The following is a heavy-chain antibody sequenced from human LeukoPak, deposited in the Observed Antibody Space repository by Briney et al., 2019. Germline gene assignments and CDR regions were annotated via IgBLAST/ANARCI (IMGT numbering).Heavy chain of an antibody. CDR2: IRHKANSYTT. V-gene: IGHV3-72*01. CDR3: AREWDSGSYYLGYFDY. Sequence: PGGSLRLSCAASGFTFSDHYMDWVRQAPAKGLEWVGRIRHKANSYTTEYAASVKGRFTISRDDSKNSLYLQMNTLKCEDTAVYYCAREWDSGSYYLGYFDYWGQGTLVTVSS. CDR1: GFTFSDHY. J-gene: IGHJ4*02. D-gene: IGHD1-26*01.